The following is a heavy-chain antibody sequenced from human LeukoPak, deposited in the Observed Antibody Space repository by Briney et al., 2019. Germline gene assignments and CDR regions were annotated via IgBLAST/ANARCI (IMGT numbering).Heavy chain of an antibody. CDR3: AKGLRGSSYDY. V-gene: IGHV3-23*01. D-gene: IGHD6-13*01. J-gene: IGHJ4*02. CDR2: ISGSGGNT. CDR1: GFTFSNFA. Sequence: GASLRLSCAASGFTFSNFAMSWVRQAPGKGLEWVSGISGSGGNTHYADSVKGRFTISRDNSKNTLYLQMNSLRAEDTAVYYCAKGLRGSSYDYWGQGTLVTVSS.